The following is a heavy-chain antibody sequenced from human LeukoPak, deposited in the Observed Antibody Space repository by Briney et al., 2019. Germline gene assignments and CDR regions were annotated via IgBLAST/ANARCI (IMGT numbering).Heavy chain of an antibody. CDR2: ISSGSSFI. CDR3: ARAKFDSSYYYYRGFDI. CDR1: GFTFSRSS. Sequence: GGSLRLSCAASGFTFSRSSMNRVRQAPGKGLEWVSSISSGSSFIYYADSVKGRFTISRDNAKNSLYLQMNSLRVEDTAVYYCARAKFDSSYYYYRGFDIWGQGTMVTVSS. D-gene: IGHD3-22*01. J-gene: IGHJ3*02. V-gene: IGHV3-21*06.